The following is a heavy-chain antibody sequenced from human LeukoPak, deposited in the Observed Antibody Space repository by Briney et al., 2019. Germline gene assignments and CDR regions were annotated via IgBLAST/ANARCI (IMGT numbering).Heavy chain of an antibody. CDR3: ARIPHI. CDR2: ISYDGSNK. Sequence: PGRSLRLSCAASGFTFSSYAMHWVRQAPGKGLEGVAVISYDGSNKYYADSVKGRFTISRDNSKNTLYLQMNSLRAEDTAVYYCARIPHIWGQGTLVTVSS. D-gene: IGHD1-14*01. V-gene: IGHV3-30*01. CDR1: GFTFSSYA. J-gene: IGHJ4*02.